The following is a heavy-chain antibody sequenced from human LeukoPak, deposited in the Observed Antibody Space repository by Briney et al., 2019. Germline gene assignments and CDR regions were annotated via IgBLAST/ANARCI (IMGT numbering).Heavy chain of an antibody. D-gene: IGHD3-22*01. Sequence: SVKVSCKASGGTFSSYTISWVRQAPGQGLEWMGRIIPILGIANYAQKFQGRVTITADKSTSTAYMELSSLRSEDTAVYYCARWEQDYYDSSGYYKLDYWGQGTLVTVSS. CDR1: GGTFSSYT. V-gene: IGHV1-69*02. CDR2: IIPILGIA. J-gene: IGHJ4*02. CDR3: ARWEQDYYDSSGYYKLDY.